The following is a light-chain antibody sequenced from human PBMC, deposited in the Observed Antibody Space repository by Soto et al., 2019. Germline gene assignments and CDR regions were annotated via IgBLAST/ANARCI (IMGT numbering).Light chain of an antibody. Sequence: EIVMTQSPATLSVSPGDRATLTCGASQRVGSNLAWYQQKPGQAPRLLVYRVTARATDIPPRFTGSGSGTEFTLTISSLQPEDVAVYYCQQYNNWPYTFGQGTTVEIK. CDR2: RVT. J-gene: IGKJ2*01. CDR1: QRVGSN. V-gene: IGKV3-15*01. CDR3: QQYNNWPYT.